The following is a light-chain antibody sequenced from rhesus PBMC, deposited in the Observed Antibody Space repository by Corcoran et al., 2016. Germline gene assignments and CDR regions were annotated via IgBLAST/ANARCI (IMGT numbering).Light chain of an antibody. CDR1: QSLLHSGGKTY. Sequence: DIVMTQTPLSLPVIPGEPASISCRSSQSLLHSGGKTYLYWYPQKPGQSPQLWIYGVSNRAFGVPDRLSGGGSGTDFTLKVSRVRAEDIAVYCCMRDIQLPLTFGRGTKVKIK. CDR2: GVS. CDR3: MRDIQLPLT. J-gene: IGKJ4*01. V-gene: IGKV2-61*03.